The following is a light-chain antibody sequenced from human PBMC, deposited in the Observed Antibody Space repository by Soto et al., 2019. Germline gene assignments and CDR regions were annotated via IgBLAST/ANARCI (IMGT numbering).Light chain of an antibody. CDR1: QGISSY. CDR3: PQLNSYPQ. Sequence: DIQMTQSTSSLSASVGDRVTITCRASQGISSYLAWYQQKPGKSPKLLIYAASTLQSGVPSMFSGSGSGTEFTLTISSLQPEDFATYYCPQLNSYPQVGPGTQVEIK. J-gene: IGKJ3*01. CDR2: AAS. V-gene: IGKV1-9*01.